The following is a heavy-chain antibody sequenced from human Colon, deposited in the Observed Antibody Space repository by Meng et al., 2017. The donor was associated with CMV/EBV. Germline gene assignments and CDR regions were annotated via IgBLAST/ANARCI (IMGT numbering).Heavy chain of an antibody. D-gene: IGHD3-22*01. J-gene: IGHJ6*02. CDR3: ARMYSDSSGYYSEGQHYGMDV. CDR2: ISSSSGTI. CDR1: GFIFSSYT. Sequence: GESLKISCAASGFIFSSYTMNWVRQAPGKGLEWVSYISSSSGTIYYADSVKGRFIISRDNAKNSLYLQMNSLRAEDTAVYYCARMYSDSSGYYSEGQHYGMDVWGQGTAVTVSS. V-gene: IGHV3-48*04.